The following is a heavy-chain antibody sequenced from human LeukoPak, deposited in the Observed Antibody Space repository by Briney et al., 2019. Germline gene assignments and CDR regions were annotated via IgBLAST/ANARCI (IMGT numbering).Heavy chain of an antibody. CDR2: IYYSGST. Sequence: PSETLSLTCTVSGGSISSYYWSWIRQPPGKGLEWIGYIYYSGSTNYNPSLKSRVTISVDTSKNQFSLKLSSVTAADTAVYYCARTSRLGFETDYWGQGTLVTVSS. J-gene: IGHJ4*02. CDR1: GGSISSYY. CDR3: ARTSRLGFETDY. V-gene: IGHV4-59*01. D-gene: IGHD6-19*01.